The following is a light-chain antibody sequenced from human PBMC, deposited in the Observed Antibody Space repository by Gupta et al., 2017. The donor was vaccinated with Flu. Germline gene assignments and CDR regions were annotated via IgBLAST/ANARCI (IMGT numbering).Light chain of an antibody. CDR1: QIVGDY. CDR2: DAS. CDR3: QQRSDWPVT. J-gene: IGKJ2*01. V-gene: IGKV3-11*01. Sequence: EIVLTQSPATLSLSPGERATLSCRASQIVGDYLAWYQQKPGQAPRLLIYDASNRATGIPARFSGSGSGTDFTLTISSLEPEDFAVYDCQQRSDWPVTFGQGTKLEIK.